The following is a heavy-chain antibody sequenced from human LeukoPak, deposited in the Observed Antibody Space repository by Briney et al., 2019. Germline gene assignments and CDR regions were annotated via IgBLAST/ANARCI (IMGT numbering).Heavy chain of an antibody. D-gene: IGHD4-17*01. CDR2: MYPGDSDT. CDR1: GYSFTSYW. Sequence: GESLKISCKGSGYSFTSYWIGWVRQMPGKGLEWMGIMYPGDSDTRYSPSFQGQVTISADKSISTAYLQWSSLKASDTAVYYCARLYGDYVMGGYGMDVWGQGTTVTVSS. CDR3: ARLYGDYVMGGYGMDV. J-gene: IGHJ6*02. V-gene: IGHV5-51*01.